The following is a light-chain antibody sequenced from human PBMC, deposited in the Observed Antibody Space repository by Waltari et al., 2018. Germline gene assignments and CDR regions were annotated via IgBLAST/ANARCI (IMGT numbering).Light chain of an antibody. CDR3: QHYLRLPVT. V-gene: IGKV3-20*01. J-gene: IGKJ1*01. Sequence: EIVLTQSPGTLSLSPGKSATLPCSTSQSVTRPLAWYQQKPGQAPRLLIYGASNRATGIPDRFSGSGSGTDFSLTISSLEPEDFAVYYCQHYLRLPVTFGQGTKVEVK. CDR2: GAS. CDR1: QSVTRP.